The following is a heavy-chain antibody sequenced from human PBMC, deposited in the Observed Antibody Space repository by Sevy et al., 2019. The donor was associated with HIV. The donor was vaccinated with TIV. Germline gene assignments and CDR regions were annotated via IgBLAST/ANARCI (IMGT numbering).Heavy chain of an antibody. CDR1: GFTFSSYD. V-gene: IGHV3-13*01. D-gene: IGHD3-10*01. CDR2: IGIAGDS. J-gene: IGHJ6*02. Sequence: GGSLRLSCAASGFTFSSYDMYWVRQVRGKGLEWVSAIGIAGDSYYPDSVKGRFTISRDNANNSLYLQMNSLRAGDTAIYYCTKAQLSGGVRGHRYGMDVWGQGTMVTVSS. CDR3: TKAQLSGGVRGHRYGMDV.